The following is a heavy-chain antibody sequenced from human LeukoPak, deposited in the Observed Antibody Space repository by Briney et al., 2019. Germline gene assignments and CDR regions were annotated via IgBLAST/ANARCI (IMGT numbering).Heavy chain of an antibody. V-gene: IGHV1-18*01. J-gene: IGHJ4*02. CDR2: ISAYNGNT. CDR3: ARDYFTLAPFPSYYYDSSGYYPFDY. D-gene: IGHD3-22*01. Sequence: ASVKVSCKASGYTFTSYGISWVRQAPGQGLEWMGWISAYNGNTNYAQKLQGRVTMTTDTSTSTAYMELRSLRSDDTAVYYCARDYFTLAPFPSYYYDSSGYYPFDYWGQGTLVTVSS. CDR1: GYTFTSYG.